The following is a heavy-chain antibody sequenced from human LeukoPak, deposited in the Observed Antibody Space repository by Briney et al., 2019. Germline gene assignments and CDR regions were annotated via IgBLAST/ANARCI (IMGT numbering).Heavy chain of an antibody. V-gene: IGHV3-7*03. CDR3: GKDLLAMAGTIGS. J-gene: IGHJ4*02. D-gene: IGHD6-19*01. CDR2: IKQDGSEK. CDR1: GFSFSDAW. Sequence: GGSLRLSCAASGFSFSDAWMSWVRQAPGKGLEWVANIKQDGSEKYYVDSVKGRFTISRDNAKNSLFLQMNSLRPEDTALYYCGKDLLAMAGTIGSWGQGTLVTVSS.